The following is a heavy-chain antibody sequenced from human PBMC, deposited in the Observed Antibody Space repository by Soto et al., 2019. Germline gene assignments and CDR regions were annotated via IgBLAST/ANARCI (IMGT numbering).Heavy chain of an antibody. CDR3: ARHIAVAGTRGFDY. J-gene: IGHJ4*02. Sequence: QVQLQESDPGLVKPSGTLSLTCAVSGASINTNWWSWVRQPPGKGLEWIGEVYHSGSTNYNPSLMGRVTILLDKSSNQLSLQLSSVTAADTAVYYCARHIAVAGTRGFDYWGQGTLVTVSS. CDR2: VYHSGST. D-gene: IGHD6-19*01. V-gene: IGHV4-4*02. CDR1: GASINTNW.